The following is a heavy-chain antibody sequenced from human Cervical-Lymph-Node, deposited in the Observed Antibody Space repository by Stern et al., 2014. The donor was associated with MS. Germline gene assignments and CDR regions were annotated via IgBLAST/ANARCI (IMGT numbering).Heavy chain of an antibody. Sequence: VQLLESGGGVVHPGRSLRLSCAASGFIFLNYEAHWVRHPPVKALEWVAIISFDGRDKYYTDSVKGRFTVSRYNSKNRLYLEMNSLRLEDTAVYYCAKGGSGSYLDWGQGSLVTVSS. CDR3: AKGGSGSYLD. V-gene: IGHV3-30*04. CDR1: GFIFLNYE. CDR2: ISFDGRDK. J-gene: IGHJ4*02. D-gene: IGHD1-26*01.